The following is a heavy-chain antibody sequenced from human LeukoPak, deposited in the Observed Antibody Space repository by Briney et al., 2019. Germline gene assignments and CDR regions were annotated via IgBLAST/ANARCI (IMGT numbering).Heavy chain of an antibody. V-gene: IGHV3-30*04. J-gene: IGHJ5*02. CDR2: ISYDGSNK. CDR3: ARDLLAAAGTFWFDP. CDR1: GFTFSSYA. D-gene: IGHD6-13*01. Sequence: PGGSLRLSCAASGFTFSSYAMHWVRQAPGKGLERVAVISYDGSNKYYADSVKGRFTISRDNSKNTLYLQMNGLRAEDTAVYYCARDLLAAAGTFWFDPWGQGTLVTVSS.